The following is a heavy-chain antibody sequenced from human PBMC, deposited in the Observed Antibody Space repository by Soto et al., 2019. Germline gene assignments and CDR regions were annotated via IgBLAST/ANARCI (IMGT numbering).Heavy chain of an antibody. CDR1: GFTFDDYA. D-gene: IGHD3-3*01. CDR2: ISWNSGSI. J-gene: IGHJ3*02. V-gene: IGHV3-9*01. Sequence: EVQLVESGGGLVQPGRSLRLSCAASGFTFDDYAMHWVRQAPGKGLEWVSGISWNSGSIGYADSVKGRFTISRDNAKNSLYLQINSLRAEDTALYYCAKVTIFGGGDAFDIWGQGTMVTVSS. CDR3: AKVTIFGGGDAFDI.